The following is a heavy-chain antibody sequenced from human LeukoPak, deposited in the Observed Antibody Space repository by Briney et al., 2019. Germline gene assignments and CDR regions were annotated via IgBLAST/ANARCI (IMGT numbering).Heavy chain of an antibody. V-gene: IGHV4-59*11. Sequence: SETLSLTCTVSGGSISSHYWSWIRQPPGKGLEWIGYIYYSGSTNYNPSLKSRVTISVDTSKNQFSLKLSSVTAADTAVYYCARGDGYDWNWFDPWGQGTLVTVSS. J-gene: IGHJ5*02. CDR3: ARGDGYDWNWFDP. D-gene: IGHD5-12*01. CDR1: GGSISSHY. CDR2: IYYSGST.